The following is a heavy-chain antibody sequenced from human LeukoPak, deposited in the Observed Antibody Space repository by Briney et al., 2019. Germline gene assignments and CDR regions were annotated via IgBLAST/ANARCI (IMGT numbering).Heavy chain of an antibody. D-gene: IGHD3-22*01. J-gene: IGHJ5*02. V-gene: IGHV1-24*01. CDR1: GYTLTELS. CDR2: FDPEDGET. CDR3: ATDLYYYDSSGS. Sequence: ASVKVSCKVSGYTLTELSMHWVRQVPGKGLEWMGGFDPEDGETIYAQKFQGRVTMTEDTSTDTAYMELSSLRSEDTAVYYCATDLYYYDSSGSWGQGTLVTVSS.